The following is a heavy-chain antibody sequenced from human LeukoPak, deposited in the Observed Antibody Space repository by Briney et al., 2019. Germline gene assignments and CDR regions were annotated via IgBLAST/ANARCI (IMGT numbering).Heavy chain of an antibody. CDR2: IKSKTDGGTT. CDR3: TTPIVVVPAANYYYYGMDV. CDR1: GFTFSNAW. V-gene: IGHV3-15*01. J-gene: IGHJ6*04. D-gene: IGHD2-2*01. Sequence: GGSLRLSCAASGFTFSNAWMSWVRQAPGKGLEWVGCIKSKTDGGTTDYAAPVKGRFTISRGDSKNTLYLQMNSLKTEDTAVYYCTTPIVVVPAANYYYYGMDVWGKGTTVTVSS.